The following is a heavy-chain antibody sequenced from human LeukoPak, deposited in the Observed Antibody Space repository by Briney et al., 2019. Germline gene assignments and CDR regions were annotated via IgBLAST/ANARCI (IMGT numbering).Heavy chain of an antibody. CDR1: GFTFSSYA. J-gene: IGHJ6*03. D-gene: IGHD2-2*02. V-gene: IGHV3-23*01. CDR3: WGSGNIVVVPAAIRSAYYYYYMDV. CDR2: ISGSGGST. Sequence: GGSLRLSCAASGFTFSSYAMSWVRQAPGKGLEWVSAISGSGGSTYYADSVKGRFTISRDNSKNTLYLQMNSLRAEDTAVYYCWGSGNIVVVPAAIRSAYYYYYMDVWGKGTTVTVSS.